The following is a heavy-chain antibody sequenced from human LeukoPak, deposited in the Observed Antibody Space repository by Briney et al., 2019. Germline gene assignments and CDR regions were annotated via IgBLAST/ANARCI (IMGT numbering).Heavy chain of an antibody. CDR3: ARRIAARPRGYWFDP. V-gene: IGHV4-34*01. Sequence: SETLSLTCAVYGGSFSGYYWSWIRQPPGKGLEWIREINHSGSTNYNPSLKSRVTISVDTSKNQFSLKVSSVTAADTAVYYCARRIAARPRGYWFDPWGQGTLVTVSS. J-gene: IGHJ5*02. CDR2: INHSGST. D-gene: IGHD6-6*01. CDR1: GGSFSGYY.